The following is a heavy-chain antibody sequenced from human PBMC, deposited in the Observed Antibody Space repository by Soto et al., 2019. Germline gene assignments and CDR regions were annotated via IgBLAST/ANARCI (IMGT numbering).Heavy chain of an antibody. D-gene: IGHD1-1*01. V-gene: IGHV1-18*01. CDR2: ISAHNGNT. Sequence: QVHLVQSGAEVKKPGASVKVSCKGSGYAFTTYGITWVRQAPGQGLEWMGWISAHNGNTNYAQKLQGRVTVTRDTCTSTAYMELSGLRSDDTAVYYCARGRYGDYWGQGALVTVSS. CDR1: GYAFTTYG. CDR3: ARGRYGDY. J-gene: IGHJ4*02.